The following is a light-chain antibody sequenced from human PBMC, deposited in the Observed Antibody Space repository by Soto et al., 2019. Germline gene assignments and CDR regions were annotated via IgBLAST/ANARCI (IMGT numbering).Light chain of an antibody. J-gene: IGKJ1*01. CDR3: QQYGSSPRT. CDR1: QSVSSSF. CDR2: GAS. V-gene: IGKV3-20*01. Sequence: ETVLTHSPGTLSLSPGESATLSCRARQSVSSSFLAWYQQRPGQAPRLLLYGASTRATGIPDRFSGSGSGTDFTLTISRLEAEDSAVYYCQQYGSSPRTFGQGTKVEI.